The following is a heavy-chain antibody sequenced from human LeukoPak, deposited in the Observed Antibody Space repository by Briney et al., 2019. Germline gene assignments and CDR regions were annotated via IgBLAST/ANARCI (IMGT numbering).Heavy chain of an antibody. Sequence: SETLSLTCTVPGVSISSYYWSWIRQPPGKGLEWIGYIYYSGSTNYNPSLKSRVTISVDTSKNQFSLKVSSVTAADTAVYYCGRDSSDGPTFEIWGQGTMVTVSS. CDR1: GVSISSYY. V-gene: IGHV4-59*12. CDR2: IYYSGST. J-gene: IGHJ3*02. CDR3: GRDSSDGPTFEI.